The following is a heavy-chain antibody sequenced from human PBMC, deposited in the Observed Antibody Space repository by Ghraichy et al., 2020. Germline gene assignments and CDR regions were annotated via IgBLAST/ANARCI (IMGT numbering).Heavy chain of an antibody. V-gene: IGHV3-30*18. J-gene: IGHJ3*02. Sequence: GGSLRLSCAASGFTFSSYGMHWVRQAPGKGLEWVAVISYDGSNKYYADSVKGRFTISRDNSKNTLYLQMNSLRAEDTAVYYCAKGLDSSSWYEGGAFDIWGQGTMVTVSS. CDR1: GFTFSSYG. D-gene: IGHD6-13*01. CDR3: AKGLDSSSWYEGGAFDI. CDR2: ISYDGSNK.